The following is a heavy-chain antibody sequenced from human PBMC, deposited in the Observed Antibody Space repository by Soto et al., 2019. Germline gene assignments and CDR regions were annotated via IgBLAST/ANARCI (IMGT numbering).Heavy chain of an antibody. CDR3: ARHAEGSSITMIVVVRD. D-gene: IGHD3-22*01. CDR1: GGSISSSSYY. J-gene: IGHJ4*02. CDR2: IYYSGST. Sequence: PSETLSLTCTVSGGSISSSSYYWGWIRQPPGKGLEWIGSIYYSGSTYYNPSLKSRVTISVGTSKNQFSLKLSSVTAADTAVYYCARHAEGSSITMIVVVRDWGQGTLVTVSS. V-gene: IGHV4-39*01.